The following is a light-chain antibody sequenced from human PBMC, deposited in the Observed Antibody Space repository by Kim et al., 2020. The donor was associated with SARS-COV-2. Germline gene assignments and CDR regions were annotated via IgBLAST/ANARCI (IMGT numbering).Light chain of an antibody. Sequence: GQSITIACTGTSSDVGGYNYVSWYQQHPGKAPKLMIYDVSNRPSGVSNRFSGSKSGNTASLTISGLQAEDEADYYCSSYTSSSIGVFGGGTKLTVL. CDR1: SSDVGGYNY. V-gene: IGLV2-14*03. J-gene: IGLJ3*02. CDR2: DVS. CDR3: SSYTSSSIGV.